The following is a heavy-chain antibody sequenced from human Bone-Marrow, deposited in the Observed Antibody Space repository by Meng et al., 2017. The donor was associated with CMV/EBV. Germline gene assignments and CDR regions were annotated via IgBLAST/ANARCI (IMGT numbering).Heavy chain of an antibody. Sequence: ASVKVSCKASGYTFTSYDINWVRQATGQGLEWMGWINPNSGGTNYAQKFQGRVTMTRDTSISTAYMELSRLRSDDTTVYYCAREGQLGSDYWGQGTLVTVSS. D-gene: IGHD6-6*01. V-gene: IGHV1-2*02. CDR2: INPNSGGT. J-gene: IGHJ4*02. CDR3: AREGQLGSDY. CDR1: GYTFTSYD.